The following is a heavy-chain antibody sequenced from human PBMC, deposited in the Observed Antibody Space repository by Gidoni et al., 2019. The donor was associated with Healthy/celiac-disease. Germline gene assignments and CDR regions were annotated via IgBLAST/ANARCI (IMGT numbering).Heavy chain of an antibody. Sequence: EVQLVESGGGLVKPGGSLRLSCPASGFPYSNAWMSWVRQAPGQGLGWVGRIKSKTDGGTTDYAAPVKGRFTISRDDSKNTLYLQMNSLKTEDTAVYYCTTDFERGPGDYWGQGTLVTVSS. J-gene: IGHJ4*02. V-gene: IGHV3-15*01. CDR3: TTDFERGPGDY. CDR2: IKSKTDGGTT. D-gene: IGHD3-9*01. CDR1: GFPYSNAW.